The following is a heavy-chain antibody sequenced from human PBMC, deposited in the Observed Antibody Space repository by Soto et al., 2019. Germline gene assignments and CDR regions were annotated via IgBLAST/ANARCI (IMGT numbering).Heavy chain of an antibody. Sequence: QVQLVQSGAEVKKPGSSVKVSCKASGGTFSSYAISWVRQAPGQGLEWMGGIIPIFGTANYAQKFQGRVTITADESTSTAYMELSSLRSEDTAVYYCARGRYYGFWSGYKGDAFDIWGQGTMVTVSS. CDR2: IIPIFGTA. CDR1: GGTFSSYA. CDR3: ARGRYYGFWSGYKGDAFDI. J-gene: IGHJ3*02. D-gene: IGHD3-3*01. V-gene: IGHV1-69*01.